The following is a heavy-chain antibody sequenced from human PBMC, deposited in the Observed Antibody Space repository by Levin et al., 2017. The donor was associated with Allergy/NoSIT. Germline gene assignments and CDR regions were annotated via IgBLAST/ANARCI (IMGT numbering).Heavy chain of an antibody. Sequence: ASVKVSCAASGFTFSSYAMSWVRQAPGKGLAWVSAISGSGGYTYYADSVKGRFTISRDNSKNTLYLQMNSLRAEDTAVYYCARDDSGYDSWGGPFDYWGQGALVTVSS. D-gene: IGHD5-12*01. CDR1: GFTFSSYA. J-gene: IGHJ4*02. V-gene: IGHV3-23*01. CDR3: ARDDSGYDSWGGPFDY. CDR2: ISGSGGYT.